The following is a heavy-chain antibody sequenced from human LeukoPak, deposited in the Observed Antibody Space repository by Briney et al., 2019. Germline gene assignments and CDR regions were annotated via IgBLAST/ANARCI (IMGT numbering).Heavy chain of an antibody. V-gene: IGHV1-2*02. D-gene: IGHD2-21*01. CDR2: INPNSGGT. CDR1: GYTFTGYY. J-gene: IGHJ3*02. Sequence: ASVKVSCKASGYTFTGYYMQWVRQAPGQGLGWMGWINPNSGGTNYAQKFQGRVTMTRDTSISTAYMELSRLRSDDTAVYYCARVRRSYCGGDCYPYAFDIWGQGTMVTVSS. CDR3: ARVRRSYCGGDCYPYAFDI.